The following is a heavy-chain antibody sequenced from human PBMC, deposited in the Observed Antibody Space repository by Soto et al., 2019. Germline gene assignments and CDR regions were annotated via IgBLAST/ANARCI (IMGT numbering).Heavy chain of an antibody. Sequence: GGSLRLSCAASGFTFSSYAMSWVRQAPGKGLEWVSAISGSGGSTYYADSVKGRFTTSRDNSKNTLYLQMNSLRAEDTAVYYCAKGGRGGSQPWFDPWGQGTLVTVSS. CDR2: ISGSGGST. J-gene: IGHJ5*02. D-gene: IGHD2-15*01. CDR1: GFTFSSYA. V-gene: IGHV3-23*01. CDR3: AKGGRGGSQPWFDP.